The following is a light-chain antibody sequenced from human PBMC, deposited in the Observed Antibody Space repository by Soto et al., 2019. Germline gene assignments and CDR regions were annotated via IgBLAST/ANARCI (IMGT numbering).Light chain of an antibody. Sequence: EIVMTQSPATLSVSPGERATLSCRASQSVSSNLAWYQQKPGQAPRLLIYGASTRSTGIPARFSGSGSGTEFTITISSLQSEDFAVYYCQQYNNWPPSFGFGPGTKVDIK. CDR2: GAS. V-gene: IGKV3-15*01. CDR3: QQYNNWPPSFG. CDR1: QSVSSN. J-gene: IGKJ3*01.